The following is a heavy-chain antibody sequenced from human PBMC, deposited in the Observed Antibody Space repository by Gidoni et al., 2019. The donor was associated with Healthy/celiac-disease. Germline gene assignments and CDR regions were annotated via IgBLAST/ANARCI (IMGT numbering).Heavy chain of an antibody. CDR1: GFTFSSDG. D-gene: IGHD6-19*01. V-gene: IGHV3-30*18. Sequence: QVQLVESGGGVVQPGRSLRLPCAASGFTFSSDGMHGVRQAPGKGLEWVAVISYDGSNKYYADSVKGRFTISRDNSKNTLYLQMNSLRAEDTAVYYCAKDSGYSSGWDTVPLYYFDYWGQGTLVTVSS. CDR3: AKDSGYSSGWDTVPLYYFDY. J-gene: IGHJ4*02. CDR2: ISYDGSNK.